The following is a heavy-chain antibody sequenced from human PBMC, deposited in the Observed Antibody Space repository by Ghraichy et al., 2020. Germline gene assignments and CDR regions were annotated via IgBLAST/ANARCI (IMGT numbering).Heavy chain of an antibody. CDR1: GFTFSSYW. J-gene: IGHJ3*02. CDR3: ARDHKSMGGLI. Sequence: GESLNISCAASGFTFSSYWMSWVRQAPGKGLEWVANIKRDGSEKYYVDSVKGRFTVSRDNAKNSLYLQMNSLGAEDTAVYYCARDHKSMGGLIWGQGTMVTVSS. D-gene: IGHD2/OR15-2a*01. V-gene: IGHV3-7*01. CDR2: IKRDGSEK.